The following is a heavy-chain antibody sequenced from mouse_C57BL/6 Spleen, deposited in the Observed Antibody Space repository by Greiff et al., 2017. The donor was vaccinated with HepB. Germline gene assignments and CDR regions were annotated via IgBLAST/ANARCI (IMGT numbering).Heavy chain of an antibody. CDR3: ARREGDGYYVNY. Sequence: VQLQQPGAELVRPGSSVKLSCKASGYTFTSYWMHWVKQRPIQGLEWIGNIDPSDSETHYNQKFKDKATLTVDKSSSTAYMQLSSLTSEDSAVYYCARREGDGYYVNYWGQGTTLTVSS. CDR2: IDPSDSET. CDR1: GYTFTSYW. D-gene: IGHD2-3*01. V-gene: IGHV1-52*01. J-gene: IGHJ2*01.